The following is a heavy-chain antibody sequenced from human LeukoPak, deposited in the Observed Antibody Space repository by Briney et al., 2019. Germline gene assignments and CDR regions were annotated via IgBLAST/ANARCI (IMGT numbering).Heavy chain of an antibody. J-gene: IGHJ4*02. Sequence: PSGTLSLTCAVSGGSISSSNWWSWVRQPPGKGLEWIGEIYHSGSTNYNPSLKSRVTISVDKSKNQFSLKLSSVTAADTAVYYCARRNHYSAAEYYFDYWGQGTLVTVSS. V-gene: IGHV4-4*02. CDR3: ARRNHYSAAEYYFDY. CDR2: IYHSGST. D-gene: IGHD6-13*01. CDR1: GGSISSSNW.